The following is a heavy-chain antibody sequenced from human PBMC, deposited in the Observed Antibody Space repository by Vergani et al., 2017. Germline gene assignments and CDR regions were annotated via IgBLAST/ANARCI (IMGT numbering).Heavy chain of an antibody. V-gene: IGHV3-66*02. CDR1: GFTFSSYS. CDR2: IYSGGST. J-gene: IGHJ6*02. Sequence: VQLVESGGGLVKPGGSLRLSCAASGFTFSSYSMNWVRQAPGKGLEWVSVIYSGGSTYYADSVKGRFTISRDNSKNTLYLQMNSLRAEDTAVYYCARDGGGSYGMDVWGQGTTVTVSS. CDR3: ARDGGGSYGMDV. D-gene: IGHD3-16*01.